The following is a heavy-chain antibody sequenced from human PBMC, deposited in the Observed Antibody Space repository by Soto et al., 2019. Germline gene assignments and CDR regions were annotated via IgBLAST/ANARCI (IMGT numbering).Heavy chain of an antibody. Sequence: SETLSLTCTVSGDSISSSSYYWGWIRQPPGKGLEWIGSIYYSGSTYYNPSLKSRVTISVDTSKNQFSLKLSSVTAADTAVYYCARHVGQLATYYFDYWGQGTLVTVSS. CDR3: ARHVGQLATYYFDY. D-gene: IGHD6-13*01. CDR1: GDSISSSSYY. J-gene: IGHJ4*02. CDR2: IYYSGST. V-gene: IGHV4-39*01.